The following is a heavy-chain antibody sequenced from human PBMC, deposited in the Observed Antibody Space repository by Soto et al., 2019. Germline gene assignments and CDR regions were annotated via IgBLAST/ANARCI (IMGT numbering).Heavy chain of an antibody. CDR2: IYYSGST. D-gene: IGHD4-17*01. Sequence: QVQLQESGPGLVKPSETLSLTCTVSGGSISSYYWSWIRQPPGKGLEWIGYIYYSGSTNYHPSLKSRVTISVDTSKNQFSLKLSSVTAADTAVYYCATYADQAYYYYYGMDVWGQGTTVTVSS. V-gene: IGHV4-59*01. J-gene: IGHJ6*02. CDR1: GGSISSYY. CDR3: ATYADQAYYYYYGMDV.